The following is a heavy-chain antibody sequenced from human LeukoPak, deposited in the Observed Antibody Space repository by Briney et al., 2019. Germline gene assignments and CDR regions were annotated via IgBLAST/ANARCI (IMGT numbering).Heavy chain of an antibody. CDR1: GGSFSGYY. CDR3: ARTTTVSFFDY. Sequence: SETLSLTCAVYGGSFSGYYWSWIRQPPGKGLEWIGEINHSGSTNYNPSLKSRVTISVDTSKNQFSLKLSSVTAAGTAVYYCARTTTVSFFDYWGQGTLVTVSS. J-gene: IGHJ4*02. CDR2: INHSGST. V-gene: IGHV4-34*01. D-gene: IGHD4-17*01.